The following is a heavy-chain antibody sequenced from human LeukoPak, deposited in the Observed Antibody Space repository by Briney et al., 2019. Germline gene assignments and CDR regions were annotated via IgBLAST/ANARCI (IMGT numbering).Heavy chain of an antibody. Sequence: SVKVSCKASRGTFSSYAISWVRQAPGQGLEWMGGIIPIFGTANYAQKFQGRVTITTDESTSTAYMELSSLRSEDTAVYYCARGRGWLQSDAFDIWGQGTMVTVSS. J-gene: IGHJ3*02. CDR1: RGTFSSYA. V-gene: IGHV1-69*05. CDR3: ARGRGWLQSDAFDI. D-gene: IGHD5-12*01. CDR2: IIPIFGTA.